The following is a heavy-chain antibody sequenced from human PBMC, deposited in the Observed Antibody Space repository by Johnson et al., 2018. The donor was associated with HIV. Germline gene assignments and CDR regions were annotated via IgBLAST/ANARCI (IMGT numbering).Heavy chain of an antibody. CDR2: ISFDGSNE. Sequence: QVQLVESGGGVVQPGRSLRLSCAASGFTFSSYAMHWVRQAPGKGLEWVAIISFDGSNEYYADSVKGRFTISRDNSKNTLYLQMNSLRVEDTAVYYCARDAAKLEEDDAFDIWGQGTMVTVSS. CDR3: ARDAAKLEEDDAFDI. J-gene: IGHJ3*02. D-gene: IGHD1-1*01. CDR1: GFTFSSYA. V-gene: IGHV3-30-3*01.